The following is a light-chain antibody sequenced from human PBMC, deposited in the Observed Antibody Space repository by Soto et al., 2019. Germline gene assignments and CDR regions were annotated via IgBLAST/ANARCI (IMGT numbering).Light chain of an antibody. Sequence: ASTGDRVTITCRASQGISSYLAWYQQKPGKAPKLLIYAASTLQSGVPSRFSGSGSGTDFTLTISCLQSEDFATYYCQQYYSYPLTFGGGTKVDIK. V-gene: IGKV1-8*01. CDR1: QGISSY. CDR2: AAS. J-gene: IGKJ4*01. CDR3: QQYYSYPLT.